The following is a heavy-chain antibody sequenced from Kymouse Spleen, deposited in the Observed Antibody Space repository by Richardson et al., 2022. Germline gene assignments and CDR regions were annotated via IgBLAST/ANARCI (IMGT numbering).Heavy chain of an antibody. Sequence: QVQLQESGPGLVKPSETLSLTCTVSGGSVSSGSYYWSWIRQPPGKGLEWIGYIYYSGSTNYNPSLKSRVTISVDTSKNQFSLKLSSVTAADTAVYYCARDQRIFGVVITPFDYWGQGTLVTVSS. V-gene: IGHV4-61*01. CDR1: GGSVSSGSYY. D-gene: IGHD3-3*01. CDR3: ARDQRIFGVVITPFDY. J-gene: IGHJ4*02. CDR2: IYYSGST.